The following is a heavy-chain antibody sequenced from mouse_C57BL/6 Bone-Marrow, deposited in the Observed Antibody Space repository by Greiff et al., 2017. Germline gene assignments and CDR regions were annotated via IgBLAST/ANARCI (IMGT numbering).Heavy chain of an antibody. CDR2: IIPNNGGT. D-gene: IGHD2-2*01. V-gene: IGHV1-18*01. Sequence: VQLQQSGPELVKPGASVKIPCKASGYTFTDYNMDWVKQSHGKSLEWIGDIIPNNGGTIYNQKFKGKATLTVDKSSSTADMELRSLTSEDTAVYYCARSGSLWLRYFDVWGTGTTVTVSS. CDR1: GYTFTDYN. J-gene: IGHJ1*03. CDR3: ARSGSLWLRYFDV.